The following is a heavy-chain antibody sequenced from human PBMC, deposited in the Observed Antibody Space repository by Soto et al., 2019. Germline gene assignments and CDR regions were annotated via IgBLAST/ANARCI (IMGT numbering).Heavy chain of an antibody. CDR3: AREASAAGTNYFDY. CDR1: GFTFRNYD. V-gene: IGHV3-23*01. D-gene: IGHD6-25*01. J-gene: IGHJ4*02. CDR2: IRGSGDNT. Sequence: GGSLRLSCEASGFTFRNYDMIWVRQAPGKGLEWVSDIRGSGDNTFYADSVKGRFTISRDNSKNTLYLQMNSLRGDDTAVYFCAREASAAGTNYFDYWGQGTLVTVSS.